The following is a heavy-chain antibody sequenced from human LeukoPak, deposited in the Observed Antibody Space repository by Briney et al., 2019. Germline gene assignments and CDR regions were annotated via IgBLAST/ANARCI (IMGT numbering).Heavy chain of an antibody. V-gene: IGHV3-74*01. CDR2: INSDGSST. Sequence: GGSLRLSCAASGFTFSNYWMHWVRQAPGKGLVWVSRINSDGSSTSYADSVKGRSTISRDNAKNTLYLQMNSLRAEDTAVYYCARGSDYYFHSSMPYWGQGTLVTVSS. J-gene: IGHJ4*02. CDR3: ARGSDYYFHSSMPY. CDR1: GFTFSNYW. D-gene: IGHD3-22*01.